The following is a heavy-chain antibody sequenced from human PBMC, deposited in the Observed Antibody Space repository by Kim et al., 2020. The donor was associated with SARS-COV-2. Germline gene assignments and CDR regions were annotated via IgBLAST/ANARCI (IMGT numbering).Heavy chain of an antibody. D-gene: IGHD6-19*01. CDR3: AKDRASGWLFVDAFDI. V-gene: IGHV3-23*01. CDR2: ISGSGGST. CDR1: GFTFSSYA. J-gene: IGHJ3*02. Sequence: GGSLRLSCAASGFTFSSYAMSWVRQAPGKGLEWVSAISGSGGSTYYADSVKGRFTISRDNSKNTLYLQMNSLRAEDTAVYYCAKDRASGWLFVDAFDIWCDGTIVTVS.